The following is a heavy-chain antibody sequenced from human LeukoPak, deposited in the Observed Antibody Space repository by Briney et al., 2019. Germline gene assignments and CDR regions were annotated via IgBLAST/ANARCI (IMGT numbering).Heavy chain of an antibody. J-gene: IGHJ3*02. CDR2: IYTSGST. CDR1: GGSISSYY. D-gene: IGHD3-22*01. CDR3: ARDRAFSCDSSDAFDI. V-gene: IGHV4-4*07. Sequence: SETLSLTCTVSGGSISSYYWSWIRQPAGKGLEWIGRIYTSGSTNYNPSLKSRVTMSVDTSKNQFSLKLSSVTAADTAVYYCARDRAFSCDSSDAFDIWGQGTMVTVSS.